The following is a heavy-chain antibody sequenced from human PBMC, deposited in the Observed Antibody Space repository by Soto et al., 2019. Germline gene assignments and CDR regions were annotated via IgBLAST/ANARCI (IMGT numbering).Heavy chain of an antibody. D-gene: IGHD2-8*01. Sequence: QITLKESGPTLVKPTQTLTLTCTFSGFSFSTSGVGVGWIRQPPGKALEWLTLIYWNDDRRYSPSLKSRLTITQHTSKNHVFLTTTNVDPVDTATYSCVPGGVPNWFDPWGQGTLVTASS. V-gene: IGHV2-5*01. CDR3: VPGGVPNWFDP. CDR2: IYWNDDR. CDR1: GFSFSTSGVG. J-gene: IGHJ5*02.